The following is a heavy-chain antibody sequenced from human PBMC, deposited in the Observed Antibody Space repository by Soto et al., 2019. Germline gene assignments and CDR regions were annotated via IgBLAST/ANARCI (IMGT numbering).Heavy chain of an antibody. CDR2: ISGSGGST. V-gene: IGHV3-23*01. CDR1: GFTFSSHA. D-gene: IGHD2-15*01. Sequence: PGGSLRLSCAASGFTFSSHAMSWVRQAPGKGLEWVSVISGSGGSTYYADSVKGRFSISRDNPKNQFSLKLSSVTAADTAVYYCARWIVVVVAATPVKVQHWGQGTLVTVSS. J-gene: IGHJ1*01. CDR3: ARWIVVVVAATPVKVQH.